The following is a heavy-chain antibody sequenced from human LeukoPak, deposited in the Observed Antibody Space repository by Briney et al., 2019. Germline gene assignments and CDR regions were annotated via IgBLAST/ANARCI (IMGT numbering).Heavy chain of an antibody. CDR2: ISAYNGNT. CDR3: ARVSPYYYDSSGYYFARWFDP. J-gene: IGHJ5*02. D-gene: IGHD3-22*01. CDR1: GYTFTSYG. Sequence: ASVKVSCKASGYTFTSYGISWVRQAPGQGLEWMGWISAYNGNTNYAQKLQGRVTMTTDTSTSTAYMELRSLRSDDTAVYYCARVSPYYYDSSGYYFARWFDPWGPGTLVTVSS. V-gene: IGHV1-18*01.